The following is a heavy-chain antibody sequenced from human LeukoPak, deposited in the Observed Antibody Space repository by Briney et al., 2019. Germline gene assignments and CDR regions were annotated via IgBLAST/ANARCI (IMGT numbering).Heavy chain of an antibody. Sequence: GGSLRLSCAASGFTLDGYGMSWVRQAPGKGLEWVSGINWNGGSTGYADSVKGRFTISRDNAKNSLYLQMNSLRAEDTALYYCARGSGWYHYYYMDVWGKGTTVTVSS. J-gene: IGHJ6*03. CDR2: INWNGGST. D-gene: IGHD6-19*01. CDR3: ARGSGWYHYYYMDV. V-gene: IGHV3-20*04. CDR1: GFTLDGYG.